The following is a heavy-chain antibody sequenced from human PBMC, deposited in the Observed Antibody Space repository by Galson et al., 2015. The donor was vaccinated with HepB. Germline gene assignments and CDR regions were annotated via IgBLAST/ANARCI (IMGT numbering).Heavy chain of an antibody. D-gene: IGHD3-16*01. CDR2: ISSTRRCI. J-gene: IGHJ4*02. CDR1: GFTLSDYS. V-gene: IGHV3-21*04. CDR3: AKGAILGATPHYFDF. Sequence: SLRLSCAASGFTLSDYSMNWVRQAPGKGLEWVSIISSTRRCIYYGASVKGRFTISRDNAKNSLYLQMNSLSAEDTAIYYCAKGAILGATPHYFDFWGQGTLVPVSS.